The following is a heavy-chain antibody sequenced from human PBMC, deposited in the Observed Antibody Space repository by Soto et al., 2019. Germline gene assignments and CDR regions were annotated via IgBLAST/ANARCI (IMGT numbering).Heavy chain of an antibody. CDR1: GGTFSRYS. Sequence: QVQLVQSGAEVKKPGSSVKVSCKASGGTFSRYSITWVRQAHGHGLEWIGRIIPIFGIASYAQKFQGSVTITADESTITAYMELSSLRSDDTAVYYCAREDRDRETGLVPAAIDGMDVWGQGTTVTVSS. D-gene: IGHD2-2*01. J-gene: IGHJ6*02. CDR3: AREDRDRETGLVPAAIDGMDV. CDR2: IIPIFGIA. V-gene: IGHV1-69*08.